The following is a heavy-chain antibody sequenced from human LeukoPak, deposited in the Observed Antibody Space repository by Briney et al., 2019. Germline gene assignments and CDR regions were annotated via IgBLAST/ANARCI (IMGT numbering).Heavy chain of an antibody. J-gene: IGHJ4*02. D-gene: IGHD6-13*01. CDR2: IYYSGST. V-gene: IGHV4-59*12. Sequence: SETLSLTCTVSGGSISTYYWSWIRQPPGKGLEWIGSIYYSGSTYYNPSLKSRVTISVDTSKKQLSLKLSSVTAADTAVYYCARDHGSSNWYYYWGQGTLVTVSS. CDR1: GGSISTYY. CDR3: ARDHGSSNWYYY.